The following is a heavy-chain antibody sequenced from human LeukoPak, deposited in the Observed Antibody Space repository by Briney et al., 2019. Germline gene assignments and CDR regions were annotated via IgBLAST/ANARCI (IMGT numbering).Heavy chain of an antibody. J-gene: IGHJ4*02. CDR3: AREVADILSPPYFDY. V-gene: IGHV3-66*01. D-gene: IGHD3-3*02. CDR2: IYSGGST. CDR1: GFTVSSNY. Sequence: GGSLRLSCAASGFTVSSNYMSWVRQAPGKGLEWVSVIYSGGSTYYADSVKGRFTISRDNSKNTLYLQMNSLRAEDTAVYYCAREVADILSPPYFDYWGQGTLVTVSS.